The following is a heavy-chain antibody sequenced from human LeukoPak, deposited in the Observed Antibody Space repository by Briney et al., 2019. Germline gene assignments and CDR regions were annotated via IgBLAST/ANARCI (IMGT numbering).Heavy chain of an antibody. J-gene: IGHJ4*02. CDR1: GFTFSSCV. Sequence: EGSLRLSCAASGFTFSSCVMGWVRQAPGMGLEWVSAISGRDGSTIYADSVKGRFTISGDFSKNTLYLQMNSLRADDTALYYCAKYRTTSGAALEYWGQGSLVTVSS. CDR3: AKYRTTSGAALEY. D-gene: IGHD1-14*01. V-gene: IGHV3-23*01. CDR2: ISGRDGST.